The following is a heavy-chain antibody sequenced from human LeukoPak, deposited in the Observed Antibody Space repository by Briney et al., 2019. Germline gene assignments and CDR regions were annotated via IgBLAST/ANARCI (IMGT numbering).Heavy chain of an antibody. CDR1: GYTFTGYH. V-gene: IGHV1-2*02. J-gene: IGHJ3*02. CDR3: TREEAVGAKFRHAFDI. Sequence: ASVKVSCKASGYTFTGYHMHWVRQAPGQGLEWMGWINPNTGDTNYAQKFQGRVTMTRDTSISAAYMELSWLRSDDTAVYYCTREEAVGAKFRHAFDIWGQGTMVTVSS. CDR2: INPNTGDT. D-gene: IGHD1-26*01.